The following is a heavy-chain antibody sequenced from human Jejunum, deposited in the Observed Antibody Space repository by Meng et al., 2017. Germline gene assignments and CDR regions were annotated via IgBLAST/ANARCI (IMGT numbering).Heavy chain of an antibody. Sequence: VELGRCGAEGKNPGSSVQVSCKASGGIFSTFAFNWVRQAPGQGLEWMGVIIPLYGTTKYAQQFQGRVTITADESTTTVYMEVGSLTSEDTAVYYCAKSITAPYNWFDPWGQGALVTVSS. CDR3: AKSITAPYNWFDP. CDR2: IIPLYGTT. CDR1: GGIFSTFA. V-gene: IGHV1-69*01. J-gene: IGHJ5*02. D-gene: IGHD6-6*01.